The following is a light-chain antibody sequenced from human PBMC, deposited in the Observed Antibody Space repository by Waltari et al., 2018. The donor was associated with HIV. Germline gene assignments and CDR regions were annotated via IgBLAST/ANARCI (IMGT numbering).Light chain of an antibody. J-gene: IGLJ2*01. CDR2: DVT. Sequence: QSALTQPRSVSGSPGQPLTIPCPCSTGDVGVYTYVSWYQHHPGKAPRLIIYDVTKRPSGVPDRFSGSKSGNTASLTISGLQAEDEADYYCCSYAGSYTVIFGGGTQLTVL. V-gene: IGLV2-11*01. CDR3: CSYAGSYTVI. CDR1: TGDVGVYTY.